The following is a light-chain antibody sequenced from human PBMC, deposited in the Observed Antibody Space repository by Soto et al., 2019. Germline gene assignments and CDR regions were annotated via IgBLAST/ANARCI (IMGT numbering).Light chain of an antibody. Sequence: QSVLTQPRSVSGSPGQSVTISCTGTSSDGGGYNYVSWYQQHPGKAPKLMIYDVSKRPSGVPDRFSGSNSGNTASLTISGLPDEDEADYYCCSYAGSYTGVFGGGTKLTVL. CDR3: CSYAGSYTGV. CDR1: SSDGGGYNY. CDR2: DVS. V-gene: IGLV2-11*01. J-gene: IGLJ3*02.